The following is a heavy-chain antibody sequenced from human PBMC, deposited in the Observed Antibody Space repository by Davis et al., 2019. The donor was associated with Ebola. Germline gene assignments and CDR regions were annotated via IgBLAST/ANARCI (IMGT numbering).Heavy chain of an antibody. J-gene: IGHJ4*02. CDR3: ARIGFPTTVTTPDY. V-gene: IGHV3-48*02. CDR1: GFTFSSYA. D-gene: IGHD4-11*01. Sequence: PGGSLRLSCAVSGFTFSSYAMSWVRQAPGKGLEWVSYISSSSSTIYYADSVKGRFTISRDNAKNSLYLQMNSLRDEDTAVYYCARIGFPTTVTTPDYWGQGTLVTVSS. CDR2: ISSSSSTI.